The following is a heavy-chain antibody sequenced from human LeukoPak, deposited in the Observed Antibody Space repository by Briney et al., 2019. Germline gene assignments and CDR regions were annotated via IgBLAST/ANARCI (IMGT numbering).Heavy chain of an antibody. Sequence: GGSLRLSCAASGFTFSSYAMSWVRQAPGKGLEWVSAISGSGGSTYYADSVKGRFTITRDNSKNTLYLQMNSLRAEDNAVYYCAKKPAGNAEYFQHWGQGTLVTVSS. J-gene: IGHJ1*01. V-gene: IGHV3-23*01. CDR3: AKKPAGNAEYFQH. D-gene: IGHD6-13*01. CDR2: ISGSGGST. CDR1: GFTFSSYA.